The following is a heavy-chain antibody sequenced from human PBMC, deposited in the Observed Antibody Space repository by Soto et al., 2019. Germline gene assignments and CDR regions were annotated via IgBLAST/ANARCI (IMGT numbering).Heavy chain of an antibody. Sequence: ASVKVSCKASGGTFSSYAISWVRQAPGQGLEWMGGIIPIFGTANYAQKFQGRVTITADESTSTAYMELSSLRSEDTAVYYCARVHGDYYDSSGFPYYFAYWGQGTLVTVSS. CDR2: IIPIFGTA. CDR3: ARVHGDYYDSSGFPYYFAY. CDR1: GGTFSSYA. J-gene: IGHJ4*02. D-gene: IGHD3-22*01. V-gene: IGHV1-69*13.